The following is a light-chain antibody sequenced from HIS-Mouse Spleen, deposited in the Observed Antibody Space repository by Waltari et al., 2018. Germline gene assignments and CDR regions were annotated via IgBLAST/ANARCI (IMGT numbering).Light chain of an antibody. V-gene: IGKV3-20*01. CDR1: QSVSSSY. CDR3: QQYGSSPRT. Sequence: EIVLTQYPDTLSLSPGERATLSCRASQSVSSSYLAWYQQKPGQAPRLLIYGASSRATGIPDRFSGSGSGTDFTLTISRLEPEDFAVYYCQQYGSSPRTFGQGTKLEIK. J-gene: IGKJ2*01. CDR2: GAS.